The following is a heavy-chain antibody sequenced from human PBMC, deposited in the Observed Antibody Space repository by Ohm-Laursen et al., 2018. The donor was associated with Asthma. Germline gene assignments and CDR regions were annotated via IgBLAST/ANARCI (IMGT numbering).Heavy chain of an antibody. D-gene: IGHD2-2*01. CDR3: ARVNIPSAIFYALDV. V-gene: IGHV3-30*03. CDR2: ISYHGYNE. CDR1: GFTFSSYG. Sequence: SLRLSCSAPGFTFSSYGMHWVRQAPGKGLEWVAVISYHGYNEYYLDSVKGRFTISRDNSKNTLYLQMNSLREEDTAVYYCARVNIPSAIFYALDVWGQGTTVTVSS. J-gene: IGHJ6*02.